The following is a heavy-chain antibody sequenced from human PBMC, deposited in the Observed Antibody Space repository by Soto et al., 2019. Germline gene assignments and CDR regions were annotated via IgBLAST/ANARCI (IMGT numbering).Heavy chain of an antibody. CDR1: VFTFSSYA. J-gene: IGHJ6*02. V-gene: IGHV3-23*01. Sequence: GGSLRLSCAASVFTFSSYAMSWVRQAPGKGLEWVSAISGSGGSTYYADTVKGRFTISRDNSKNTLYLQMNSLRAEDTAVYYCGATTYYYYYGMDVWGQGTTVTVSS. D-gene: IGHD1-26*01. CDR2: ISGSGGST. CDR3: GATTYYYYYGMDV.